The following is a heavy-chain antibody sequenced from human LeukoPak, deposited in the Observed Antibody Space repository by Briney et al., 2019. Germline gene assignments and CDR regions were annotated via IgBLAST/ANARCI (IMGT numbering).Heavy chain of an antibody. J-gene: IGHJ4*02. CDR3: ARDKVVGPTSLDF. D-gene: IGHD1-26*01. CDR2: ISSSSSTI. V-gene: IGHV3-48*04. CDR1: GFTFSSYS. Sequence: PGGSLRLSCAASGFTFSSYSMNWVRQAPGKGLEWVSYISSSSSTIYYADSVKGRFTISRDNAKNSLYLQMNSLRADDTAVYYCARDKVVGPTSLDFWGRGTLVTVSS.